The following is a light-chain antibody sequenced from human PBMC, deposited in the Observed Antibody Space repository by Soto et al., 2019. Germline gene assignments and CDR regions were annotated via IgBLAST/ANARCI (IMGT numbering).Light chain of an antibody. V-gene: IGKV1-33*01. J-gene: IGKJ4*01. CDR1: QDITND. CDR2: EAS. CDR3: QQYDNVPIT. Sequence: DIQMTQSPSSLSASVGDRVTITCQASQDITNDLNWYQQKPGKAPKVLIYEASNLETGVPSRFSGSGSGTDFTFTISSLQPEDIATYFCQQYDNVPITFGWGPKVEIK.